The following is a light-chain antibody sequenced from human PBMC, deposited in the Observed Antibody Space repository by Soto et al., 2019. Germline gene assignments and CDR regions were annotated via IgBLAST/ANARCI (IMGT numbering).Light chain of an antibody. J-gene: IGKJ2*01. Sequence: IVLTQSPGTLSLSPGESATLSCRASQSIRSSYVAWYQQKPGQAPRLLIYAASARATGLPDTFSGSGSGTDFTLTISRLEPEDFAMYYCHCQDCGNSAVYSFGQGTKLEI. CDR3: HCQDCGNSAVYS. CDR2: AAS. CDR1: QSIRSSY. V-gene: IGKV3-20*01.